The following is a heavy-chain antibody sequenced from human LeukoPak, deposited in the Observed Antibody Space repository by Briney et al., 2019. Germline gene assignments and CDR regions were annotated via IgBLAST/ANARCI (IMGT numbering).Heavy chain of an antibody. Sequence: SETLSLTCAVYGGSFSGYYWSWIRQPPGKGLEWIGEINHSGSTNYNPSLKSRVTISVDTSKNQFSLKLSSVTAADTAVYYCARLASGYSGYDQYYYYYMDVWGKGTTVTISS. J-gene: IGHJ6*03. CDR2: INHSGST. CDR1: GGSFSGYY. CDR3: ARLASGYSGYDQYYYYYMDV. D-gene: IGHD5-12*01. V-gene: IGHV4-34*01.